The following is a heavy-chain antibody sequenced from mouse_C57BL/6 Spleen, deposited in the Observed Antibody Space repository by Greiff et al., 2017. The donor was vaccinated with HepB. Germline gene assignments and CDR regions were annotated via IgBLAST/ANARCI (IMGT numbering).Heavy chain of an antibody. J-gene: IGHJ1*03. Sequence: QVQLQQPGAELVKPGASVKMSCKASGYTFTSYWITWVKQRPGQGLEWIGDIDPGSGSTNYKEKFKSKATLTVDTSSSTAYMQLGSLTSEDSAVYYCARINGGNYERYDDVWGTGTTVTVSS. CDR1: GYTFTSYW. D-gene: IGHD1-1*01. CDR3: ARINGGNYERYDDV. V-gene: IGHV1-55*01. CDR2: IDPGSGST.